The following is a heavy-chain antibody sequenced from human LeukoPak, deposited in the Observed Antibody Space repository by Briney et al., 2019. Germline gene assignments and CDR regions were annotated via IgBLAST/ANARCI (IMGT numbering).Heavy chain of an antibody. CDR3: AKDHDSRHFDY. CDR2: IKREGDGGTA. Sequence: PGGSLRLSCAASGVTFSNAWMSWVRQAPGKGLEWVGRIKREGDGGTADYAESVKGRFTISRDNSKNTLYLQMNSLRAEDTAVYYCAKDHDSRHFDYWGQGTLVTVSS. J-gene: IGHJ4*02. V-gene: IGHV3-15*01. D-gene: IGHD3-22*01. CDR1: GVTFSNAW.